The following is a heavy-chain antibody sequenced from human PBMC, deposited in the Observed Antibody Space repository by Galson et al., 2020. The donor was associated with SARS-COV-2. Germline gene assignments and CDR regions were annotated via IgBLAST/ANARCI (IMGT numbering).Heavy chain of an antibody. CDR3: ARHRFGEFVRYYYYYYGMDV. V-gene: IGHV4-59*01. CDR1: GGSISSYY. J-gene: IGHJ6*02. D-gene: IGHD3-10*01. CDR2: IYYSGST. Sequence: ASETLSLTCTVSGGSISSYYWSWIRQPPGKGLEWIGYIYYSGSTNYNPSLKSRVTISVDTSKNQFSLKLSSVTAADTAVYYCARHRFGEFVRYYYYYYGMDVWGQGTTVTVSS.